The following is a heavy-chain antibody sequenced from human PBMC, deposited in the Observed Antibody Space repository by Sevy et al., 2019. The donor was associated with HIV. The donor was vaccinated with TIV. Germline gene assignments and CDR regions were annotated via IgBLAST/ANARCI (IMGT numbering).Heavy chain of an antibody. CDR2: FSPSGDNT. V-gene: IGHV3-23*01. J-gene: IGHJ4*02. CDR3: VKGGRYYDNGGYSPFDY. CDR1: GFTFSSYA. D-gene: IGHD3-22*01. Sequence: GGSLRLSCAASGFTFSSYAMSWVRQAPGKGLEWVSTFSPSGDNTYYVDSVKGRFTLSRDNSKNTLYVQMNRLRAEDTAVYFCVKGGRYYDNGGYSPFDYWGQGTLVTVSS.